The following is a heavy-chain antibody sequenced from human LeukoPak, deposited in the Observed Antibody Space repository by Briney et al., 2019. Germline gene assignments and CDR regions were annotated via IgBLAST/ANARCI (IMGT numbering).Heavy chain of an antibody. J-gene: IGHJ4*02. CDR1: GFTVSGNY. D-gene: IGHD3-10*01. Sequence: PGGSLRLACAASGFTVSGNYMSWVRHAPGKGLEWLSVIHRGGNTYYADSVKGRFTISRDSSKNTVFLQMDSLRAEDTAVYYCARDPGYGLGVDYGDYWGQGTLVTVCS. CDR2: IHRGGNT. V-gene: IGHV3-66*01. CDR3: ARDPGYGLGVDYGDY.